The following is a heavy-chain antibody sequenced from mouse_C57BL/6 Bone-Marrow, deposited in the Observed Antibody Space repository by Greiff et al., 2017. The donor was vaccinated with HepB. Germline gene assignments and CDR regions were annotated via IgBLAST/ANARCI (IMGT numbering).Heavy chain of an antibody. CDR1: GYTFTDYN. Sequence: EVQLQQSGPELVKPGASVKIPCKASGYTFTDYNMDWVKQSHGKSLEWIGDINPNNGGTIYNQKFKGKATLTVDKSSSTAYMELRSLTSEDTAVYYCARKGLRRRFYAMDYWGQGTSVTVSS. V-gene: IGHV1-18*01. CDR2: INPNNGGT. J-gene: IGHJ4*01. D-gene: IGHD2-4*01. CDR3: ARKGLRRRFYAMDY.